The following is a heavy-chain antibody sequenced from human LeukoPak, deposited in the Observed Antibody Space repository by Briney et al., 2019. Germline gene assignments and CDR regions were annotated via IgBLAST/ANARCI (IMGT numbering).Heavy chain of an antibody. CDR1: GFTFRSYE. CDR2: ISDIGTTQ. D-gene: IGHD2-21*02. CDR3: ARDRSKVTAYDDALDI. V-gene: IGHV3-48*03. J-gene: IGHJ3*02. Sequence: GGSLRLSCAASGFTFRSYELNWVRQAPGKGLEWVSYISDIGTTQHYADSVKGRFIIARDSAKNSLYLQMNSLTAADTAVYYCARDRSKVTAYDDALDIWGQGTMVIVSS.